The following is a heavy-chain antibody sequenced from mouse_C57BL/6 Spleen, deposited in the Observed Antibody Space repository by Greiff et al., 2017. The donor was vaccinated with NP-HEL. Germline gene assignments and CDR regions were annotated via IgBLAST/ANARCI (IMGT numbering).Heavy chain of an antibody. CDR2: IYPGDGDT. D-gene: IGHD1-1*01. Sequence: QVQLQQSGAELVKPGASVKISCKASGYAFSSYWMNWVKQRPGKGLEWIGQIYPGDGDTNYNGKFKGKATLTADKSSSTAYMQLSSLTSEDSAVYFCARGPTVVSHYAMDYWGQGTSVTVSS. J-gene: IGHJ4*01. CDR3: ARGPTVVSHYAMDY. CDR1: GYAFSSYW. V-gene: IGHV1-80*01.